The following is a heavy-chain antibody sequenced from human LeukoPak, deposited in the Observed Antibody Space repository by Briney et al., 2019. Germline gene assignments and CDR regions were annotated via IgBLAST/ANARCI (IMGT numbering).Heavy chain of an antibody. J-gene: IGHJ6*03. V-gene: IGHV3-23*01. Sequence: GGSLRLACAPLGFTFNDYAMCWVRQAPGKVLEWVSSISGSGRTTYYADSVKGRFTISRDNSKNTLYLQMNSLRAEDTAVYYCAKESSRYCSGGSCPRDYYYMDVWGKGTTVTVSS. D-gene: IGHD2-15*01. CDR2: ISGSGRTT. CDR3: AKESSRYCSGGSCPRDYYYMDV. CDR1: GFTFNDYA.